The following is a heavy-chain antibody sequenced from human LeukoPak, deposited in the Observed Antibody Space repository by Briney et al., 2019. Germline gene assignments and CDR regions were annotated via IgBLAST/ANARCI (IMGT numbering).Heavy chain of an antibody. CDR3: AKDLGFDWLLCFDY. D-gene: IGHD3-9*01. CDR2: ISSSSSYI. J-gene: IGHJ4*02. V-gene: IGHV3-21*01. CDR1: GFTFSSYS. Sequence: PGGSLRLSCAASGFTFSSYSMNWVRQAPGKGLEWVSSISSSSSYIYYADSVKGRFTISRDNAKNSLYLQMNSLRAEDTAVYYCAKDLGFDWLLCFDYWGQGTLVTVSS.